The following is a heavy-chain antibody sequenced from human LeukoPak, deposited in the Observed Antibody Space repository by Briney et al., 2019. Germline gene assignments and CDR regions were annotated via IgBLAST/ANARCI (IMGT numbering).Heavy chain of an antibody. CDR1: GYTFTSYG. Sequence: ASVKVSCKASGYTFTSYGISWVRQAPGQGLERMGLISAYNGNTNYAHKLQGRVTMTTDTSTSTAYMELRSLRSDDTAVYYCARDSPDIGGSSWLDYWGQGTLVTVSS. CDR2: ISAYNGNT. V-gene: IGHV1-18*01. CDR3: ARDSPDIGGSSWLDY. J-gene: IGHJ4*02. D-gene: IGHD6-13*01.